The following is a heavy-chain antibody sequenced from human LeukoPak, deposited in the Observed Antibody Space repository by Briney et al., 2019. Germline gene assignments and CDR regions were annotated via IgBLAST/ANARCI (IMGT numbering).Heavy chain of an antibody. CDR2: ISVASNT. V-gene: IGHV3-23*01. CDR1: GLAFSSYA. J-gene: IGHJ4*02. D-gene: IGHD3-3*01. CDR3: ADYGVSGVRNNFY. Sequence: PGGSVRLSCAASGLAFSSYAMSWVRQAPGKGLEWVSTISVASNTFYADSVKGRFTISRDNSRNTVYLQMTSLRADDTAVYYCADYGVSGVRNNFYWGQGTLVTVSS.